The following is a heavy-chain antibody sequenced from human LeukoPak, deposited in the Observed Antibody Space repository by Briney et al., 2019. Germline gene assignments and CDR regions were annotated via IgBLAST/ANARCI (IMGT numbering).Heavy chain of an antibody. V-gene: IGHV4-34*01. CDR2: INHSGST. CDR1: GGSFSGYY. D-gene: IGHD2-21*02. J-gene: IGHJ4*02. CDR3: AIHIVVVTAIPTDY. Sequence: PSETLSLTCAVCGGSFSGYYWSWIRQPPGKGLEWIGEINHSGSTNYNPSLKSRVTISVDTSKNQFSLKLSSVTAADTAVYYCAIHIVVVTAIPTDYWGQGTLVTVSS.